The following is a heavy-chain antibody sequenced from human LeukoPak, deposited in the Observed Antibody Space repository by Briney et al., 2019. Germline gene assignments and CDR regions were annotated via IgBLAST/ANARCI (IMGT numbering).Heavy chain of an antibody. CDR2: MYTSGST. V-gene: IGHV4-4*07. Sequence: SETLSLTCTVSGGSISSYYRSWIRQPAGKGLEWIGRMYTSGSTNYNPSLKSRVTMSVDTSKNLFSLKLSSVTAADTAIYYCARDERGYDSSGYYHYYFDYWGQGILVTVSS. D-gene: IGHD3-22*01. CDR1: GGSISSYY. CDR3: ARDERGYDSSGYYHYYFDY. J-gene: IGHJ4*02.